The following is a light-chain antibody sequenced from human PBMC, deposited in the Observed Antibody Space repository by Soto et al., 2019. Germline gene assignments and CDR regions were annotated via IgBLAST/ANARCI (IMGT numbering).Light chain of an antibody. CDR2: DAS. CDR1: QSVGSSY. V-gene: IGKV3D-20*01. J-gene: IGKJ3*01. CDR3: QQYGSSPFT. Sequence: EIVLTQSPATLSLSPGERATLSCGASQSVGSSYLAWYQQKPGLAPRLLIYDASSRATGIPDRFSGSGSGTDFTLNISRLEPEDFALYYCQQYGSSPFTFGPGTKVDIK.